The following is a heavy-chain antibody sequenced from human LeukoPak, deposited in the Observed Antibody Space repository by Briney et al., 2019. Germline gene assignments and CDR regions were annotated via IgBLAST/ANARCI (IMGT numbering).Heavy chain of an antibody. V-gene: IGHV3-33*01. D-gene: IGHD6-13*01. J-gene: IGHJ3*01. Sequence: GGSLRLSCAASGFTFSSYGMHWVRQAPGKGLEWVAVIWYDGSNKYYADSVKGRFTISRDNSKNTLYLQMNSLRAEDTAVYYCARLFSSSWYRGAFDLWGQGTMVTVSS. CDR1: GFTFSSYG. CDR2: IWYDGSNK. CDR3: ARLFSSSWYRGAFDL.